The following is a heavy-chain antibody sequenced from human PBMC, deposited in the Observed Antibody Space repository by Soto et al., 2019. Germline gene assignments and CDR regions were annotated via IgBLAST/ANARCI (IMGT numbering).Heavy chain of an antibody. Sequence: EASVKVSCKASGDTFTSYGISWVRQAPGQGLEWMGWISAYNGNTNYAQKLQGRVTMTTDTSTSTAYMELRSLRSDDTAVYYCARVPLIAVAADFEYWGQGTLVTVSS. J-gene: IGHJ4*02. CDR2: ISAYNGNT. V-gene: IGHV1-18*01. CDR1: GDTFTSYG. D-gene: IGHD6-19*01. CDR3: ARVPLIAVAADFEY.